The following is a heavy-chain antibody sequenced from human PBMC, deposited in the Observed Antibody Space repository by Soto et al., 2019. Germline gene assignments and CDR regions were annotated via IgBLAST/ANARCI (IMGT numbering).Heavy chain of an antibody. J-gene: IGHJ4*02. D-gene: IGHD1-26*01. Sequence: PGGSLRLSCTASGFTFGDYAMSWFRQAPGKGLEWLGFIKSITYGGTTEYAASVKGRFTISRDDSKSIAYLQMNSLKTEDTAVYYCSREEHAEVPFDYWGQGALVTVSS. V-gene: IGHV3-49*03. CDR1: GFTFGDYA. CDR2: IKSITYGGTT. CDR3: SREEHAEVPFDY.